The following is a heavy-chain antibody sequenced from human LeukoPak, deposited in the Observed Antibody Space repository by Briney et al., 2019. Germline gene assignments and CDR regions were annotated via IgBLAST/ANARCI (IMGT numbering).Heavy chain of an antibody. Sequence: PGGSLRLSCAASGFTFSSYAMSWVRQAPAKGLEWLSSIGDGGGTTYADSVKGRFTISRDSSKNTLYLQMNSLRAEDTAIYYCAKAIPYWYFDLWGRGALVTVSS. D-gene: IGHD2-21*01. CDR2: IGDGGGTT. J-gene: IGHJ2*01. CDR3: AKAIPYWYFDL. V-gene: IGHV3-23*01. CDR1: GFTFSSYA.